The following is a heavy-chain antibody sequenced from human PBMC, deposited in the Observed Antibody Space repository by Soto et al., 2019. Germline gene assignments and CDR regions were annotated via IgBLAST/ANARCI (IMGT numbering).Heavy chain of an antibody. CDR3: ARGGRQQLIPTPISYKIDY. J-gene: IGHJ4*02. D-gene: IGHD6-13*01. V-gene: IGHV4-34*01. CDR2: INHRGST. Sequence: QVQLQQWGAGLLKPSETLSLTCAVYGGSFSGYYWSWIRQPPGKGLEWIGEINHRGSTNYNPSLKSRVTISVDMSKNQFSPKLSSVTAADTAVYYCARGGRQQLIPTPISYKIDYWGQGTLGTVSS. CDR1: GGSFSGYY.